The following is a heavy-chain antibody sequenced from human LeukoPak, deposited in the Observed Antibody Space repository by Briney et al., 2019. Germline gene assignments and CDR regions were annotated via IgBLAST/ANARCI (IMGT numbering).Heavy chain of an antibody. CDR1: GLPISSYY. Sequence: SETLSLTCTVSGLPISSYYLIWIREPPAKGLEWIGYIYYSGSTHYNPSLKSRVTISVDTSKNQFYMNMNSVTVEDTAVYYSARHGYNCYDSLFADPFDIWGQGTMVTVSS. J-gene: IGHJ3*02. V-gene: IGHV4-59*08. CDR3: ARHGYNCYDSLFADPFDI. CDR2: IYYSGST. D-gene: IGHD5-12*01.